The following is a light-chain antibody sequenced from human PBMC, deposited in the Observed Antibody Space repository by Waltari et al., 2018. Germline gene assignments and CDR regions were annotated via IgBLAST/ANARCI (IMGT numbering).Light chain of an antibody. CDR2: EGT. Sequence: QSALTQPASVSGSPGQSITISCTGPTSDVWTYNLVSWYQQPPGKAPKLIIFEGTKRPSGVSNRFFASKSGNTASLTISGLQADDEADYHCCSYVSNTYVFGTGTKVTVL. CDR3: CSYVSNTYV. V-gene: IGLV2-23*01. CDR1: TSDVWTYNL. J-gene: IGLJ1*01.